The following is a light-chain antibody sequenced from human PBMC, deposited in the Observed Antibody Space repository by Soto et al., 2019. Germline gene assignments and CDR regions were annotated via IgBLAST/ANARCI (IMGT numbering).Light chain of an antibody. Sequence: EIVMPQSPATLSVPPGERATLSCRASQSVSSNVAWYQQNPGQAPRLLMYGASSRATGIPDRFSGSGSGTDFTLTISSLQPEDFATYYCPQLHDYPITFGQGTRLEI. J-gene: IGKJ5*01. CDR3: PQLHDYPIT. CDR2: GAS. V-gene: IGKV3D-15*01. CDR1: QSVSSN.